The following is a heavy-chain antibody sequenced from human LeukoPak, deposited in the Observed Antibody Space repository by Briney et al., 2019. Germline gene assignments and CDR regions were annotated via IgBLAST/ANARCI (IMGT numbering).Heavy chain of an antibody. V-gene: IGHV3-30*02. CDR1: GFTFSSYG. Sequence: QSGGSLRLSCAASGFTFSSYGMHWVRQAPGKGLEWVAFIRYDGSNKYYADSVKGRFTISRDNSKNTLYLQMNSLRAEDTAVYYCAKERRRYFDYWGQGTLVTVS. CDR2: IRYDGSNK. CDR3: AKERRRYFDY. J-gene: IGHJ4*02.